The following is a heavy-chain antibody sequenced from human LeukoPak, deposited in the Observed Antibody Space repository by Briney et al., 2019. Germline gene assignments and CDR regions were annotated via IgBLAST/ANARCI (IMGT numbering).Heavy chain of an antibody. Sequence: GGSLRLSCAASGFTFSDYYMSWIRQAPGKGLEWVSYISSSSSYTNYADSVKGRFTISRDNAKNSLYLQMNSLRAEDTAVYYCARDPMYYYDSSGYPGGALDYWGQGTLVTASS. CDR3: ARDPMYYYDSSGYPGGALDY. D-gene: IGHD3-22*01. CDR1: GFTFSDYY. V-gene: IGHV3-11*05. J-gene: IGHJ4*02. CDR2: ISSSSSYT.